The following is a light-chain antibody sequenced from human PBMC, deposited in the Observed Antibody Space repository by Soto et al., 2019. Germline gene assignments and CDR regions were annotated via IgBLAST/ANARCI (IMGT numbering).Light chain of an antibody. CDR1: QSISSW. Sequence: DIQMTQSPSTLSASVGDKITITCRASQSISSWWAWYQQKPGKAPKLLIYKASSLESGVPSRFSGSGSGTEFTLTISSLQPDDFATYYCQHYYDYPWTFGQGTKVEVK. V-gene: IGKV1-5*03. J-gene: IGKJ1*01. CDR3: QHYYDYPWT. CDR2: KAS.